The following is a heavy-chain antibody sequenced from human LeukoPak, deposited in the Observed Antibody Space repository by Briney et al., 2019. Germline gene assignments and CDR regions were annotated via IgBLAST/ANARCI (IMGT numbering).Heavy chain of an antibody. J-gene: IGHJ4*02. V-gene: IGHV3-74*01. CDR3: TREWRHMTLAR. CDR2: IRSDGSTT. D-gene: IGHD3-3*01. Sequence: GGSLRLSCADSGFSFSVFWMHWVRQVPGKGLVWVSRIRSDGSTTDYADSVKGRFTISRDNAKNTLYLQMNSLRVEDTAVYYCTREWRHMTLARWRQGTLVTVSS. CDR1: GFSFSVFW.